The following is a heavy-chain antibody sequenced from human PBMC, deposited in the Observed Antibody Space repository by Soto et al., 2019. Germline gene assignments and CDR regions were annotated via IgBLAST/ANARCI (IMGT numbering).Heavy chain of an antibody. Sequence: SETLSLTCTVSGGSIDSGRYYWSWVRQPPGKGLEWIGYIAYPRSTYYNPSLKSRVAMSIGTSKNQFSLNLSSVVAADTAVYFCARDSSGYATYDYWGQGALVTSPQ. CDR1: GGSIDSGRYY. J-gene: IGHJ4*02. CDR3: ARDSSGYATYDY. V-gene: IGHV4-30-4*01. CDR2: IAYPRST. D-gene: IGHD3-22*01.